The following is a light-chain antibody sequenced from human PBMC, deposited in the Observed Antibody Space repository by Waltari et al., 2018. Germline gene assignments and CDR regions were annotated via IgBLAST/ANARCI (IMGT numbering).Light chain of an antibody. CDR2: DAS. J-gene: IGKJ4*01. V-gene: IGKV3-11*01. CDR1: QNVDRY. Sequence: ETVLTQSPGTLSLSPGERATLSCRASQNVDRYLAWYQQKPGQAPRLLIYDASIRATGIPARFSGSGSGTDFTLTINSLEPDDFATYYCQQRENWPPLTFGGGTKVEIK. CDR3: QQRENWPPLT.